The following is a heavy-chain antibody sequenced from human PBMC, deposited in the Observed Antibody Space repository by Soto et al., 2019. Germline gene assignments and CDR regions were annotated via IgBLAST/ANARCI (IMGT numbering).Heavy chain of an antibody. V-gene: IGHV1-69*02. CDR3: VTTDVETAMFMFILDY. CDR1: GGTFSTYT. J-gene: IGHJ4*02. CDR2: IIPSLGIT. Sequence: QVQLVQSGAEVRKPGSSVKVSCEASGGTFSTYTFNWVRQAPGQGLEWMGRIIPSLGITNYAQKFQGRVTLTADNSTSTAYMDLSSLRSEDTAVYYCVTTDVETAMFMFILDYWGQGNLVTVSS. D-gene: IGHD5-18*01.